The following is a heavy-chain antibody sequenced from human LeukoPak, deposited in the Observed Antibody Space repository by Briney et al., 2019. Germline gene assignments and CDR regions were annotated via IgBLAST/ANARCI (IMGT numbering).Heavy chain of an antibody. CDR3: ARHETYYDFWSGYYAPYSSTSDYGMDV. D-gene: IGHD3-3*01. V-gene: IGHV7-4-1*02. Sequence: ASVKVSCKASGYTSTSYAMNWVRQAPGQGLEWMGWINTNTGNPTYAQGFTGRFVFSLDTSVSTAYLQISSLKAEDTAVYYCARHETYYDFWSGYYAPYSSTSDYGMDVWGQGTTVTVSS. CDR1: GYTSTSYA. CDR2: INTNTGNP. J-gene: IGHJ6*02.